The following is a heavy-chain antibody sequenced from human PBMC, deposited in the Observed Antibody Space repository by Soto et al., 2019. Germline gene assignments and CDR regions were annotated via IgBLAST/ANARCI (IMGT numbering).Heavy chain of an antibody. D-gene: IGHD3-16*01. CDR3: ARALGSWGAYYFDS. CDR2: IYWDDDK. J-gene: IGHJ4*02. CDR1: GFSLDTYGTG. Sequence: QITLKESSPTLVKPTQTLTLTCTGSGFSLDTYGTGFGWISQPPGKALEWLALIYWDDDKRYSPALKSRLTITKDTAKNQVVLTLTNMDPVDTVTYYCARALGSWGAYYFDSWGQGTLVTVSS. V-gene: IGHV2-5*02.